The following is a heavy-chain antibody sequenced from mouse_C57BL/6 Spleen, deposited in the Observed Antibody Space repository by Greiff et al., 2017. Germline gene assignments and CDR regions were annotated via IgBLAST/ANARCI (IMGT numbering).Heavy chain of an antibody. J-gene: IGHJ3*01. V-gene: IGHV14-4*01. CDR1: GFNIKDDY. CDR2: IDPENGDT. Sequence: EVQLQQSGAELVRPGASVKLSCTASGFNIKDDYMHWVKQRPEQGLEWIGWIDPENGDTEYASKFQGKATITADTSTNTAYLQLSSLTSEDTAVYYCTRTETGFAYWGQGTLVTVSA. CDR3: TRTETGFAY.